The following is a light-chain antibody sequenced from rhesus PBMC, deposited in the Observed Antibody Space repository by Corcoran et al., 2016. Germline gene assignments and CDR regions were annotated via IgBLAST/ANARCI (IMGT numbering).Light chain of an antibody. J-gene: IGKJ4*01. CDR3: LQDIQLPLT. Sequence: DIVMTQTPLSLPVTPGEPASISCRSSQSLLHSNGYTYLFWYLQKPGQSPHLLLYLGSNRASGVPARFSGSGSGTDFTLKISRVEAEDVGVYYCLQDIQLPLTFGGGTKVEIK. CDR2: LGS. CDR1: QSLLHSNGYTY. V-gene: IGKV2-78*01.